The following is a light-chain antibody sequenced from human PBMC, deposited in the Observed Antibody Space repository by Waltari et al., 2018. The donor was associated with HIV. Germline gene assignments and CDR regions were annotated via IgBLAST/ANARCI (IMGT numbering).Light chain of an antibody. CDR2: EVR. CDR3: QVWDASSGHVV. Sequence: SYVLTQPPTLAVAPGQTARLTRGGIHLGRKSVHWYQQKPGQPPVMVIYEVRKRASHVPGRISGSKSGNTATLTISNVEAGDESDFHCQVWDASSGHVVFGGGTKLTV. V-gene: IGLV3-21*02. CDR1: HLGRKS. J-gene: IGLJ2*01.